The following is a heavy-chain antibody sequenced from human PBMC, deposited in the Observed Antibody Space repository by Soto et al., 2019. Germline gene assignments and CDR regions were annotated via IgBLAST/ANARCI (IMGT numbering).Heavy chain of an antibody. J-gene: IGHJ6*02. V-gene: IGHV1-18*01. D-gene: IGHD6-13*01. CDR3: ARDEYSRSWKGYYYYYGMDV. CDR1: GYTFTSYG. CDR2: ISAYNGNT. Sequence: QVQLVQSGAEVKKPGASVKVSCKASGYTFTSYGISWVRQAPGQGLEWMGWISAYNGNTNYAQKLQGRVTMTTDTSTSTAYMELRSLRSDDTAVYYCARDEYSRSWKGYYYYYGMDVWGQGTTVTVSS.